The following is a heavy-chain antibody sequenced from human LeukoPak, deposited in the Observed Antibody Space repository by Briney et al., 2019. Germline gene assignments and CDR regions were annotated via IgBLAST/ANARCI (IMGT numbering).Heavy chain of an antibody. J-gene: IGHJ5*02. D-gene: IGHD6-13*01. V-gene: IGHV1-2*06. CDR1: GYTFTGYY. CDR2: INPNSGGT. CDR3: ASLAAAATNWFDP. Sequence: GASVKVSCKASGYTFTGYYMHWVRRAPGQGLEWMGRINPNSGGTNYAQKFQGRVTMTRDTSISTAYMELSRLRSDDTAVYYCASLAAAATNWFDPWGQGTLVTVSS.